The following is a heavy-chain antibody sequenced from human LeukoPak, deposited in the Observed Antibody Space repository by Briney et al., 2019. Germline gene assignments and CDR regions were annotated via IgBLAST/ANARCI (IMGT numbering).Heavy chain of an antibody. CDR2: ISYDGSNK. CDR3: ARHKATQYYYDSSGYPLDY. CDR1: GFTFSSYG. J-gene: IGHJ4*02. V-gene: IGHV3-30*03. Sequence: GGSLRLSCVASGFTFSSYGMHWVRQAPGKGLEWVAVISYDGSNKYYVDSVKGRFTISRDNSKNTLYLQMNSLRAGDTAVYYCARHKATQYYYDSSGYPLDYWGQGTLVTVSS. D-gene: IGHD3-22*01.